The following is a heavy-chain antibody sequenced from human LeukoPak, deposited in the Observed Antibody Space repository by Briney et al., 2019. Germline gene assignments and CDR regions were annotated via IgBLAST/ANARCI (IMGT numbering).Heavy chain of an antibody. D-gene: IGHD1-26*01. Sequence: PSETPSLTCTVSGGSISSYYWSWIRQPPGKGLEWIGYIYYSGSTNYNPSLKSRVTISVDTSKNQFSLKLSSVTAADTAVYYCARVGYSGSYYMGKFDYWGQGTLVTVSS. CDR1: GGSISSYY. CDR2: IYYSGST. CDR3: ARVGYSGSYYMGKFDY. J-gene: IGHJ4*02. V-gene: IGHV4-59*01.